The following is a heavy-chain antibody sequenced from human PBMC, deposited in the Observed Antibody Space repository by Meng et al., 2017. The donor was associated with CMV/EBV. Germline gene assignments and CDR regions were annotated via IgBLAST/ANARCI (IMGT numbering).Heavy chain of an antibody. CDR1: GFTFSSYS. CDR3: ARDYLRAFDY. V-gene: IGHV3-21*01. Sequence: ESLKISCAASGFTFSSYSMNWVRQAPGKGLEWVSSISSSSSYIYYADSVKGRFTISRDNAKNSLYLQMNSLRAEDTAVYYCARDYLRAFDYWGQGTLVTVSS. CDR2: ISSSSSYI. J-gene: IGHJ4*02.